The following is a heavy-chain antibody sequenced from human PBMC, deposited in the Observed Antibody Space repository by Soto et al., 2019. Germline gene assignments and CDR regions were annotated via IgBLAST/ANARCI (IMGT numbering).Heavy chain of an antibody. J-gene: IGHJ4*02. V-gene: IGHV3-7*01. CDR2: IKQDGREK. CDR1: GFTFSSYW. CDR3: ARAGYDYIWGSYRYPPDY. Sequence: GGSLRLSCAASGFTFSSYWMSWVRQAPGKGLEWVANIKQDGREKYYVECVKGRFTISRDNAKNSLYLQMNSLRAEDTAVYYCARAGYDYIWGSYRYPPDYWGQGTLVTVSS. D-gene: IGHD3-16*02.